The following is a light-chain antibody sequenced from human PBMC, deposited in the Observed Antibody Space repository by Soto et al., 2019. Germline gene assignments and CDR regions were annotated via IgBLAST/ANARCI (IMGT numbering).Light chain of an antibody. CDR1: SSDIGDYNY. CDR3: CSYAGSYVV. CDR2: DVT. V-gene: IGLV2-11*01. J-gene: IGLJ2*01. Sequence: QSALTQPRSVSGSPGQSVTISCTATSSDIGDYNYVSWYQQYPGKAPKLMIYDVTKRPSGVPDRFSGSKSGNTASLTISGLQAEDEADYHCCSYAGSYVVFGGGTKVTVL.